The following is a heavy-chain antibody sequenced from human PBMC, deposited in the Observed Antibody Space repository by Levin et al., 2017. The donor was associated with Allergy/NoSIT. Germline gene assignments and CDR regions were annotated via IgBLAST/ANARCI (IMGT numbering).Heavy chain of an antibody. V-gene: IGHV3-21*01. CDR1: GFTFSSYS. CDR3: ARDQLEYCSSTSCYELNNNYGMGV. J-gene: IGHJ6*02. D-gene: IGHD2-2*01. CDR2: ISSSSSYI. Sequence: SCAASGFTFSSYSMNWVRQAPGKGLEWVSSISSSSSYIYYADSVKGRFTISRDNAKNSLYLQMNSLRAEDTAVYYCARDQLEYCSSTSCYELNNNYGMGVWGQGPTITVS.